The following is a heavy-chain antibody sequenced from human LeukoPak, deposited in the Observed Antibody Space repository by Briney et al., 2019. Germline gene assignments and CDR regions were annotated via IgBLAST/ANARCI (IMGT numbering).Heavy chain of an antibody. J-gene: IGHJ4*02. V-gene: IGHV4-59*01. CDR2: IYYSGST. D-gene: IGHD4-17*01. Sequence: PSETLSLTCTVSGGSISSYYWSWIRQPPGKGLEWIGYIYYSGSTNYNPSLKSRVTISVDTSKNQFSLKLSSVTAADTAVYYCARGHGDYDTGTYFDYWGQRTLVTVSS. CDR3: ARGHGDYDTGTYFDY. CDR1: GGSISSYY.